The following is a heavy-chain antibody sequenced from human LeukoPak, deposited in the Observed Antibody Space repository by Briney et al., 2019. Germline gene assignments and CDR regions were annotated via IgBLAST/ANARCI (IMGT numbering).Heavy chain of an antibody. CDR3: ARDTVIAPYRGYDTAADC. CDR2: ISSSSDYI. CDR1: GFTFFTYN. Sequence: PGGSLRLSCVASGFTFFTYNMNWVRQAPGKGLEWVSSISSSSDYIYYADSVKGRFTISRDNARNSLYLQMNTLRAEDTAVYYCARDTVIAPYRGYDTAADCWGQGTLVTVSS. V-gene: IGHV3-21*01. D-gene: IGHD5-12*01. J-gene: IGHJ4*02.